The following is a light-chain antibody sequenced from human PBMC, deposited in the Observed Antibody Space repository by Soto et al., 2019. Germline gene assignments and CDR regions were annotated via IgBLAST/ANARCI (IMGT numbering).Light chain of an antibody. V-gene: IGKV3-11*01. CDR2: DAS. J-gene: IGKJ1*01. CDR3: QQRLNWPPG. CDR1: QSVTNY. Sequence: EIFLTQSPDTLPFSPGVRATLSCRARQSVTNYIAWYQQRPGQAPRLLLYDASNRATGVPARFSGSGSGTDFTRTISDLEPADFGLYDFQQRLNWPPGFGQGTKLEI.